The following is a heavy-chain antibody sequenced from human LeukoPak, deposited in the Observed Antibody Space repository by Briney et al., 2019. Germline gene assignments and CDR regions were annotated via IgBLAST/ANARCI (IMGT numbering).Heavy chain of an antibody. CDR1: GGTFSSYA. J-gene: IGHJ6*02. V-gene: IGHV1-69*13. Sequence: ASVKVSCKASGGTFSSYAISWLRQAPGQGLGWMGGIIPIFGTANYAQKFQGRVTITADESTSTAYMELSSLRSEDTAVYYCARDIVVVPAAAFYYYYYGMDVWGQGTTVTVSS. CDR2: IIPIFGTA. D-gene: IGHD2-2*01. CDR3: ARDIVVVPAAAFYYYYYGMDV.